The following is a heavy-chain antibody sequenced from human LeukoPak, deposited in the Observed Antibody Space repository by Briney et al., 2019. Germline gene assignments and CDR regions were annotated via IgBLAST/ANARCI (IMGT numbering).Heavy chain of an antibody. J-gene: IGHJ4*02. CDR2: FDPEDGET. CDR1: GYTLTELS. V-gene: IGHV1-24*01. D-gene: IGHD3-22*01. CDR3: ATPHYYDSSGPSPQFDY. Sequence: ASVKVSCKVSGYTLTELSKHWVRQAPGKGLEWMGGFDPEDGETIYAQKFQGRVTMTEDTSTDTAYMELSSLRSEDTAVYYCATPHYYDSSGPSPQFDYWGQGTLVTVSS.